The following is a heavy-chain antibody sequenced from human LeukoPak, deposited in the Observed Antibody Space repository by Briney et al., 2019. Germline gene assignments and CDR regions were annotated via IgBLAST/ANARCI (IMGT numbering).Heavy chain of an antibody. Sequence: SETLSLTCTVSGGSISSSGYYWGWIRQPPGKGLEWIGSVDYTGITSHSPSLKSRVTISVDTSKNQFSLKVSSVSAADTGVYYCARESAVAGRKIDYWGQGTLVTVSS. J-gene: IGHJ4*02. CDR1: GGSISSSGYY. D-gene: IGHD6-19*01. CDR2: VDYTGIT. CDR3: ARESAVAGRKIDY. V-gene: IGHV4-39*02.